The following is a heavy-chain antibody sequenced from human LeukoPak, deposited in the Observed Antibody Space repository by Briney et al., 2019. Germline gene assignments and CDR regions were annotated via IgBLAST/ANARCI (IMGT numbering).Heavy chain of an antibody. CDR1: GGSISSGGYY. D-gene: IGHD2-2*01. Sequence: SETLSLTCTVSGGSISSGGYYWSWIRQHPGKGLEWIGYIYYSGSTYYNPSLKSRVTISVDTSKNQFSLKLSSVTAADTAVYYCARGVVPAAISHYYMDVWGKGTTVTVSS. CDR3: ARGVVPAAISHYYMDV. V-gene: IGHV4-31*03. CDR2: IYYSGST. J-gene: IGHJ6*03.